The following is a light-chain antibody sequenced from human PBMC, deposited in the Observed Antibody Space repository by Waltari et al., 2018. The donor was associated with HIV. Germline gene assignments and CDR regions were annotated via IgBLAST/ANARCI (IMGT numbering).Light chain of an antibody. J-gene: IGLJ2*01. CDR2: DDD. CDR3: GTWDRFLRVGV. Sequence: QPVLTQPPSMSAAPGQNITIACAVTTSNIRSAFLSWYQQLPGTAPTHLIYDDDKRPSGIPDRFSGSKSGTSATLGITGLQPGDEGDYHCGTWDRFLRVGVFGGGTKLTVL. V-gene: IGLV1-51*01. CDR1: TSNIRSAF.